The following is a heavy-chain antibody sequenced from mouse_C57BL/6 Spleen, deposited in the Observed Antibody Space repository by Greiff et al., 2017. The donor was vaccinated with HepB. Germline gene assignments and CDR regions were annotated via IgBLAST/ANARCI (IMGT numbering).Heavy chain of an antibody. D-gene: IGHD2-5*01. CDR3: AWVYYSNRNAMDY. Sequence: EVKLVESGGGLVKPGGSLKLSCAASGFTFSDYGMHWVRQAPEKGLEWVAYISSGSSTIYYADTVKGRFTISRDNAKNTLFLQMTSLRSEDTAMYYCAWVYYSNRNAMDYWGQGTSVTVSS. J-gene: IGHJ4*01. V-gene: IGHV5-17*01. CDR1: GFTFSDYG. CDR2: ISSGSSTI.